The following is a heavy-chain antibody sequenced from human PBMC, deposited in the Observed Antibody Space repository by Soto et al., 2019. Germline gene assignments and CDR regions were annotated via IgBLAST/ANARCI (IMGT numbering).Heavy chain of an antibody. Sequence: QVQLQESGPGLVKPSQTLSLTCTVSGASISGGDYYWTWIRQLPVKGLEWIGSIYYTGNTYSNPSLESRLGILVDPPNNRFALRLTSVTAPDTAIYYFARATYDSSTYYLDYWGQGTLVTVSS. D-gene: IGHD3-22*01. CDR1: GASISGGDYY. CDR2: IYYTGNT. CDR3: ARATYDSSTYYLDY. V-gene: IGHV4-30-4*01. J-gene: IGHJ4*02.